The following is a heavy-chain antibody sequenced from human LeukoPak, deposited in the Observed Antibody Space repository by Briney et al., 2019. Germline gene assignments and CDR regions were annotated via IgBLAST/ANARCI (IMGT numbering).Heavy chain of an antibody. D-gene: IGHD1-7*01. Sequence: GASVKVSCKTSGYTFAGYYIHWVRQAPGQGLEWMGWINPNSGGTNYAQKFQGRVTMTRDTSISTAYMELSRLRSDDTAVYYCARDSELELTGGFDYWGQGTLVTVSS. CDR2: INPNSGGT. J-gene: IGHJ4*02. CDR3: ARDSELELTGGFDY. V-gene: IGHV1-2*02. CDR1: GYTFAGYY.